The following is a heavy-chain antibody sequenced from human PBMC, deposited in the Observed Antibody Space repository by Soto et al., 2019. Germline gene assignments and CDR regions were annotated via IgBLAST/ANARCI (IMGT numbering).Heavy chain of an antibody. Sequence: GGSLRLSCAASGFFFSTYAMTWVRQAPGRGLEWVSTILHDETPFYTDSVKGRFTISRDNVRGTLYLQMNGLRVEDAAQCYCAKDLFPTSGQRFFFESWGQGTLVTVSS. CDR1: GFFFSTYA. D-gene: IGHD3-10*01. CDR2: ILHDETP. V-gene: IGHV3-23*01. J-gene: IGHJ4*02. CDR3: AKDLFPTSGQRFFFES.